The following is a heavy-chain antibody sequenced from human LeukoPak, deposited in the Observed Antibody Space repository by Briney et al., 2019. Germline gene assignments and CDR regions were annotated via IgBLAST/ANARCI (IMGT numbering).Heavy chain of an antibody. Sequence: GGSLRLSCAAPGFTFTSYSMSWVRQAPGKGLEWVSGTSDRGDYTYYADSVKGRFTISRDSSKNTLFLQMNSLRAEDTALYFCARKAQYNGHYPLDYWGQGTLVTVSS. J-gene: IGHJ4*02. CDR3: ARKAQYNGHYPLDY. V-gene: IGHV3-23*01. CDR1: GFTFTSYS. D-gene: IGHD1-7*01. CDR2: TSDRGDYT.